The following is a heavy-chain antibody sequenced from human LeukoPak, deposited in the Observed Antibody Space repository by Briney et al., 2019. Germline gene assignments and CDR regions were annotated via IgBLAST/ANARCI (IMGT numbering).Heavy chain of an antibody. V-gene: IGHV4-61*02. CDR2: IYTNGSS. J-gene: IGHJ5*02. Sequence: SETLSLTCTASGGSISSGSYYWSWIRQPAGKGLEWIGRIYTNGSSNYNPSLKSRVTISVDTSKDQFSLKLSSVTAADTAVYYCARGRWSGYNNWFDPWGQGTLVTVSS. CDR1: GGSISSGSYY. D-gene: IGHD3-3*01. CDR3: ARGRWSGYNNWFDP.